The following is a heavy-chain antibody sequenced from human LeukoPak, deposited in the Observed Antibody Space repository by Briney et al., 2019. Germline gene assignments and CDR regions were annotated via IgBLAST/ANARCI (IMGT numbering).Heavy chain of an antibody. D-gene: IGHD3-22*01. CDR3: AASSGYYYPNWFDP. CDR2: ISAYNGNT. Sequence: ASVKVSCKASGYTFTSYGISWVRQAPGQGLEWMGWISAYNGNTNYAQKLQGRVTMTTDTSTSTAYMELRGLRSDDTAVYYCAASSGYYYPNWFDPWGQGTLVTVSS. V-gene: IGHV1-18*01. J-gene: IGHJ5*02. CDR1: GYTFTSYG.